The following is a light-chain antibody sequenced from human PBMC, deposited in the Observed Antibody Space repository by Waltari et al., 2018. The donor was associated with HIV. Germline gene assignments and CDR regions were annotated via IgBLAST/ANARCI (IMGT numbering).Light chain of an antibody. Sequence: QSALTQPPSASGPPGPSVTISCTGTPKDVGLYNYVSWYQQNPGEAPKLIIFEVSKRPSGVPDRFSGSKSGNTASLTVSGLQSEDEADYFCSSYAGSNTLLFGGGTKLTVL. CDR2: EVS. J-gene: IGLJ2*01. V-gene: IGLV2-8*01. CDR1: PKDVGLYNY. CDR3: SSYAGSNTLL.